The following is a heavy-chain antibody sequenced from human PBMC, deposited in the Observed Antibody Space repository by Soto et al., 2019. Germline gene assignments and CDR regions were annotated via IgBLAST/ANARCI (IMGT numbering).Heavy chain of an antibody. V-gene: IGHV4-31*03. J-gene: IGHJ4*02. CDR3: VGGTSAYYYNLDY. D-gene: IGHD3-22*01. CDR2: IYYTGST. Sequence: PSETLSLTCTVSGVSISRGTYYWTWIRQHPGKGLEWIGYIYYTGSTDSNPSLKSRVSISVDTSKNQFSLKLNSVTAADTAVYYCVGGTSAYYYNLDYWGQGTVVTVSS. CDR1: GVSISRGTYY.